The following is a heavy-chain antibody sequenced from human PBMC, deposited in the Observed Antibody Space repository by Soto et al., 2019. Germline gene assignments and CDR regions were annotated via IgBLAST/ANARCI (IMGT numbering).Heavy chain of an antibody. V-gene: IGHV3-23*01. J-gene: IGHJ4*02. D-gene: IGHD3-9*01. CDR2: IRGGGGST. Sequence: EVQLLESGGGFVQPGESLRLSCAASGFTFSLSAMSWVRQAPGRGLEWVSSIRGGGGSTVYADYVKGRFTISRDNSKDTVHRQTNSLRAEDTAVYYCAKGPEYDILTGCDYWGQGALVTVSS. CDR3: AKGPEYDILTGCDY. CDR1: GFTFSLSA.